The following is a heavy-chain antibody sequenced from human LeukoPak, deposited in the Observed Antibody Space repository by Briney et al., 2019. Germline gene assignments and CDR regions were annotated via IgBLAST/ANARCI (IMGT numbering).Heavy chain of an antibody. CDR3: ARDSYDYVWGSSNFDY. J-gene: IGHJ4*02. CDR2: INHSGST. Sequence: PSETLSLTCAVYGGSFSGYYWSWIRQPPGKGLEWIGEINHSGSTNYNPSLKSRVTISVDTSKNQFSLKLSSVTAADTAVYYCARDSYDYVWGSSNFDYWGQGTLVTVPS. V-gene: IGHV4-34*01. D-gene: IGHD3-16*01. CDR1: GGSFSGYY.